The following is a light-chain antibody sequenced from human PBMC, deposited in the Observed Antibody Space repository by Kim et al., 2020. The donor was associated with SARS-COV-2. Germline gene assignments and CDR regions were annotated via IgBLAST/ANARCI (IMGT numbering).Light chain of an antibody. V-gene: IGKV3-11*01. Sequence: EIVLTQSPATLSLSPGERATLSCRASQSVSSYLAWYQQKPGQAPRLLIYDADNRATGIPARFSGSGSGTDFTLTISSLEPEDFAVYYCKQRSNWPYTFGQGTKLEI. CDR2: DAD. J-gene: IGKJ2*01. CDR1: QSVSSY. CDR3: KQRSNWPYT.